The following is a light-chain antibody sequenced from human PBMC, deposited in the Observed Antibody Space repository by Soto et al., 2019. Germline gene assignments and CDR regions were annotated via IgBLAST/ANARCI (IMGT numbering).Light chain of an antibody. J-gene: IGKJ2*01. CDR3: KHSYNNPNT. CDR2: GAS. V-gene: IGKV1-39*01. CDR1: QSVSTY. Sequence: DIQMTHSLSSLSASVLYIVTITFRSSQSVSTYLNWYQQKPGKAPNLLIYGASSLQSGVPSRFSGSGSGTEFTLTITSLQPGDFATYYCKHSYNNPNTFGQGTKV.